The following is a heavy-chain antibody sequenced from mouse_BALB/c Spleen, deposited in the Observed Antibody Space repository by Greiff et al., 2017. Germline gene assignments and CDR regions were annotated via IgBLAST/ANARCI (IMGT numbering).Heavy chain of an antibody. CDR3: AGYYGSSPFDY. D-gene: IGHD1-1*01. CDR2: ISSGSSTI. CDR1: GFTFSSFG. J-gene: IGHJ2*01. V-gene: IGHV5-17*02. Sequence: DVHLVESGGGLVQPGGSRKLSCAASGFTFSSFGMHWVRQAPEKGLEWVAYISSGSSTIYYADTVKGRFTISRDNPKNTLFLQMTSLRSEDTAMYYCAGYYGSSPFDYWGQGTTLTVSS.